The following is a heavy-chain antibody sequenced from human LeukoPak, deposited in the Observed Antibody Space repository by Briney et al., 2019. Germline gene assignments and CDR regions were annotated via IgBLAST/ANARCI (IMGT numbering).Heavy chain of an antibody. CDR1: GYSISSNYY. D-gene: IGHD6-19*01. Sequence: PSETLSLTCAVSGYSISSNYYWGWIRPPPGKGLEWIGNIYHSGSTYYNPSLKSRVTISVDTSKNQFSLKLSSVTAADTAVYYCARRDIGSGWSYSDYWGQGTLVTVSS. V-gene: IGHV4-38-2*01. CDR3: ARRDIGSGWSYSDY. CDR2: IYHSGST. J-gene: IGHJ4*02.